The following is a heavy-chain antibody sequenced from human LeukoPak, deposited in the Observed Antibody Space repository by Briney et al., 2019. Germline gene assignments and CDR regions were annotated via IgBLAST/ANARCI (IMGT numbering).Heavy chain of an antibody. CDR1: GFAFSSYA. Sequence: PGGSLRLSCAASGFAFSSYAMSWVRQAPGKGLEGVSAISGSGGSTYYADSVKGRFTISRDNSKNTLYLQMNSLRAEDTAVYYCAKHRIYGDPRRLSNNWFDPWGQGTLVTVSS. CDR2: ISGSGGST. CDR3: AKHRIYGDPRRLSNNWFDP. J-gene: IGHJ5*02. D-gene: IGHD4-17*01. V-gene: IGHV3-23*01.